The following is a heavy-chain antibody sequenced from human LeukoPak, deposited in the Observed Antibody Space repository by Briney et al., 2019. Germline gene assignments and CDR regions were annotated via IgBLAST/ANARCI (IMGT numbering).Heavy chain of an antibody. D-gene: IGHD6-13*01. V-gene: IGHV3-11*01. Sequence: GGSLRLSCAASGFTFSDYYMSWIRQAPGKGLEWVSYISYNGRTIHYADSVKGRFIISRDNTKKSLYLQMNSLRVEDTAVYYCARAAGWLDPWGRGTLVTVPS. CDR3: ARAAGWLDP. CDR2: ISYNGRTI. J-gene: IGHJ5*01. CDR1: GFTFSDYY.